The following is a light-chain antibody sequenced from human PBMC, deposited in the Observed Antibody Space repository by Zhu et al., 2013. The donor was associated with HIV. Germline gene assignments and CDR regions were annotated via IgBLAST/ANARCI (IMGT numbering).Light chain of an antibody. CDR3: QQYNSYFWT. J-gene: IGKJ1*01. V-gene: IGKV1-8*01. Sequence: AIRMTQSPSSFSASTGDRVTITCRASQAISSYLAWYQQKPGKAPKLLIYTASTLQSGVPSRFSGSGSGTDFTLTISCLQSEDFATYYCQQYNSYFWTFGQGTKVEIK. CDR2: TAS. CDR1: QAISSY.